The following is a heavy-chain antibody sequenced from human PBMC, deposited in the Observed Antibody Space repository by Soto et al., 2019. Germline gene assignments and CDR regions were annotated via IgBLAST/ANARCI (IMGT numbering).Heavy chain of an antibody. D-gene: IGHD3-22*01. CDR1: GYTFTSYA. Sequence: ASVKISCNASGYTFTSYAMHWVRQAPGQRLEWMGWINAGNGNTKYSQKFQGRVTITRDTSASTAYMELSSLRSEDTAVYYCAREGGGYYDSSGYYYYYYGMDVWGQGTTVTVSS. J-gene: IGHJ6*02. CDR2: INAGNGNT. V-gene: IGHV1-3*01. CDR3: AREGGGYYDSSGYYYYYYGMDV.